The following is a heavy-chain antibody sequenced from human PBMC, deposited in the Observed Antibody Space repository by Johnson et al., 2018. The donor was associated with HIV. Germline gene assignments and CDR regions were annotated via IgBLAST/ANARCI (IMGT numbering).Heavy chain of an antibody. Sequence: VQLVESGGGVVQPGRSLRLSCAASRFTFSSYAMTWVRQAPGKGLEWVSSISGSGGSTFYADSVKGRFTISRDNSKNTLYLQMNSLRAEDTAVYYCAKEQWFGELFSAFDIWGQGTMVTVSS. J-gene: IGHJ3*02. V-gene: IGHV3-23*04. CDR3: AKEQWFGELFSAFDI. CDR1: RFTFSSYA. D-gene: IGHD3-10*01. CDR2: ISGSGGST.